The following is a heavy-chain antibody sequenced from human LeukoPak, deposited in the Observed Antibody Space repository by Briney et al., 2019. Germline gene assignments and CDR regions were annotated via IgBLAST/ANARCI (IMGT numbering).Heavy chain of an antibody. J-gene: IGHJ6*02. CDR2: ISSDGSST. CDR1: GFTVSSYG. V-gene: IGHV3-74*01. CDR3: ARFRGSNGMDV. Sequence: PGGSLRPSCAASGFTVSSYGMHWVRQAPGKGLVWVSRISSDGSSTIYADSVKGRFTIARDNAENSLYLQMNSLSAEDTAVYYCARFRGSNGMDVWGQGTSVTVSS.